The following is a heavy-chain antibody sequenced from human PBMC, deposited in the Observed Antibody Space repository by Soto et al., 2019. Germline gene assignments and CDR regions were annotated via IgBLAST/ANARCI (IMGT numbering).Heavy chain of an antibody. CDR3: ARDPPLSTIVVVGVDDF. V-gene: IGHV3-21*02. CDR1: GPTLSNSN. J-gene: IGHJ4*02. Sequence: EVQLVESGGGLVKPGGSLRLSCAASGPTLSNSNMNWVRQAPGKGLEWVSSITSGSSFKNYADSVKGRFTISRDNDKNSLYLQMNSLRAEDTAVYYCARDPPLSTIVVVGVDDFWGQGTLVTVSS. D-gene: IGHD3-22*01. CDR2: ITSGSSFK.